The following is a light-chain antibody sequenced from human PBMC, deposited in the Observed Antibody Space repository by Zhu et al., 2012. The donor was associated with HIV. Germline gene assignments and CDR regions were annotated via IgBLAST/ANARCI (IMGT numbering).Light chain of an antibody. CDR1: QLITGNY. Sequence: EIVMTQSPATLSVSPGERASLSCRASQLITGNYLAWYQQKFGQAPKLLIYAASNRATGIPDRFSGSGSGTDFTLTISRLEPEDFAVYFCQHYGRSPYTFGQGTKLEI. V-gene: IGKV3-20*01. CDR2: AAS. J-gene: IGKJ2*01. CDR3: QHYGRSPYT.